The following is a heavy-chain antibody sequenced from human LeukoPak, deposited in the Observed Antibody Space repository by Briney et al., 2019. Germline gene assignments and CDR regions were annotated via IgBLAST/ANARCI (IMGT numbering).Heavy chain of an antibody. J-gene: IGHJ3*02. Sequence: SETLSLTCTVSGGSISSYYWSWIRQPPGKGLEWIGYIFYSGSTNYNPSLKSRVTISVDTSKNQFSLKLSSVTAADTAVYYCARAGDAFDIWGQGTMVTVSS. CDR2: IFYSGST. CDR1: GGSISSYY. V-gene: IGHV4-59*01. CDR3: ARAGDAFDI.